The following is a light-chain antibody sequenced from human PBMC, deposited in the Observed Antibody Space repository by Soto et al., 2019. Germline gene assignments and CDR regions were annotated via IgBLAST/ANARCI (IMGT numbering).Light chain of an antibody. J-gene: IGKJ5*01. CDR2: AIS. Sequence: EVVMTQSPATLSVSPGETVTLSCRASQTVHNNYVAWYQQRPGQTPRLIIYAISARAHGIPARFSGSGSGTDFTLTINGLQSEDFAVYYCQQYTNWPITFGQGTRLDIK. V-gene: IGKV3D-15*01. CDR3: QQYTNWPIT. CDR1: QTVHNN.